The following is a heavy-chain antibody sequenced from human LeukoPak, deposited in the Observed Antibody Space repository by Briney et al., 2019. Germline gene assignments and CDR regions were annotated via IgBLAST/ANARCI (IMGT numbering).Heavy chain of an antibody. CDR3: ARVCYYGDHRFYYYYYYMDV. V-gene: IGHV4-38-2*02. CDR2: IYHSGIT. D-gene: IGHD4-17*01. CDR1: GYSIRSGFY. Sequence: PSETLSLTCSVSGYSIRSGFYWGWIRQSPGEGLEWIANIYHSGITYYTPSLKSPVTISVDTSKNQFSLKLSSVTAADTAVYYCARVCYYGDHRFYYYYYYMDVWGKGTTVTVSS. J-gene: IGHJ6*03.